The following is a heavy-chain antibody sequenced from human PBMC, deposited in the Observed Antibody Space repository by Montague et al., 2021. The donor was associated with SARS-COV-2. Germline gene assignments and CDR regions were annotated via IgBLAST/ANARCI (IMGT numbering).Heavy chain of an antibody. CDR2: VYYTGHT. J-gene: IGHJ4*02. V-gene: IGHV4-39*07. Sequence: SETLSLTCSVSGGSTKTMRYYWAWIRQSPGKGLEWIASVYYTGHTYYNPSLAARTAISLDTSTNHFSLTLSSVAADDTAIYYRATDRAGHYYFDNWGQGTPVIVSS. D-gene: IGHD3-10*01. CDR3: ATDRAGHYYFDN. CDR1: GGSTKTMRYY.